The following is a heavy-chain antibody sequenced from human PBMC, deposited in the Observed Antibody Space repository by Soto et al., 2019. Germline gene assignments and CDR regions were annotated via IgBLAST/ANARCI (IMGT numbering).Heavy chain of an antibody. Sequence: EVQLVESGGGLVKPGGSLRLSCAASGFTFSSYSMNWVRQAPGKGLEWVSSIISSSSYIYYADSVKGRFTISRDNAKNSLYLQMNSMRAEDTAVYYCARDLGYYDSSGRRSAFDIWGQGTMVTVSS. V-gene: IGHV3-21*01. D-gene: IGHD3-22*01. CDR3: ARDLGYYDSSGRRSAFDI. J-gene: IGHJ3*02. CDR1: GFTFSSYS. CDR2: IISSSSYI.